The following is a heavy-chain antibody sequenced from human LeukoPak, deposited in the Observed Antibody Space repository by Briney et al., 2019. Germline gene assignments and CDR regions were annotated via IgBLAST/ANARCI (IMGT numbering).Heavy chain of an antibody. Sequence: SGGSLRLSCAASGFNFSSYWMHWFRQPPGKGLEWVSGISWNSGRMDYADSVKGRFTISRDNAKNSLYLQMNSLRTEDMAFYYCAKDMGYSSSSTFDYWGQGTLVTVSS. V-gene: IGHV3-9*03. CDR3: AKDMGYSSSSTFDY. CDR1: GFNFSSYW. J-gene: IGHJ4*02. D-gene: IGHD6-6*01. CDR2: ISWNSGRM.